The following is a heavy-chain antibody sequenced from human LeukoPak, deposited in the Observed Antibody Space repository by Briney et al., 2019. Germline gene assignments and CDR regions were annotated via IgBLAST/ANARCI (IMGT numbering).Heavy chain of an antibody. J-gene: IGHJ4*02. Sequence: PGGSLRLSCAASGFTFSSYAMSWVRQAPGKGLEWVSAISGSGGSTYSADSVKGRFTISRDNSKNTLYLQMNSLRAEDTAVYYCAKRTSNWNYFDYWGQGTLVTVSS. V-gene: IGHV3-23*01. CDR1: GFTFSSYA. CDR2: ISGSGGST. D-gene: IGHD1-20*01. CDR3: AKRTSNWNYFDY.